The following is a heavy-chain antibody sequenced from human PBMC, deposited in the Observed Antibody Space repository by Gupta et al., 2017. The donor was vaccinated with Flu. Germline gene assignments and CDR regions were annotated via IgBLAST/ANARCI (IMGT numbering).Heavy chain of an antibody. J-gene: IGHJ5*02. CDR1: ANDG. V-gene: IGHV1-18*01. CDR2: ISAYNGHT. Sequence: ANDGITWVRQAPGQGRQWMGWISAYNGHTNYPQNLQGRVTMTTDPSTSTAYMELRSRRSDDTAVYYCARPMGAMASIWLDPGGPGTLVTVPS. D-gene: IGHD3-16*01. CDR3: ARPMGAMASIWLDP.